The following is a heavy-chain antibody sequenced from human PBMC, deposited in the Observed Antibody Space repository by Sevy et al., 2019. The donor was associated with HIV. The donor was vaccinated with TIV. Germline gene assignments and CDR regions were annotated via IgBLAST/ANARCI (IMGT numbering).Heavy chain of an antibody. CDR1: GFTFDDYA. J-gene: IGHJ6*02. CDR2: ISWNSGSI. V-gene: IGHV3-9*01. CDR3: AKVDSSGYYQDYYGMDV. D-gene: IGHD3-22*01. Sequence: GGSLRLSCAASGFTFDDYAMHWVRQAPGKGLEWVSGISWNSGSIGYADSVKGRFTISRDNAKNSLYLQMNSLRAEDTALYYCAKVDSSGYYQDYYGMDVWGQGTTVTVSS.